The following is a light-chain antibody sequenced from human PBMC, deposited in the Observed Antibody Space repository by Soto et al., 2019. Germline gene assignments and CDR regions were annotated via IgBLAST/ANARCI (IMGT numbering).Light chain of an antibody. V-gene: IGKV1-5*01. J-gene: IGKJ1*01. CDR1: QSISSW. CDR3: QKYNSYSWT. Sequence: DIQMPQSPSTLSASVGDRVTITCRASQSISSWLAWYQQKPGKAPKLLIYDASSLESGVPSRFSGSGSGTEFTLTISSLQPDDFATYYCQKYNSYSWTFGQGTKVDIK. CDR2: DAS.